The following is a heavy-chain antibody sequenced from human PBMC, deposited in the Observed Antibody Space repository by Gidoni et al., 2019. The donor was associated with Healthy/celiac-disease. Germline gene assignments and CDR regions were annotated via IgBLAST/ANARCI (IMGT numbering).Heavy chain of an antibody. CDR2: ISYDGSNK. Sequence: QVQLVESGGGVVQPGRSLRLSCAASGFPFSSHAMHWVRQAPGTGLEGVAVISYDGSNKYYADSVKGRFTISRDNSKNTLYLQMNSLRAEDTAVYYCAKDARVVVVNKTVYYYYGMDVWGQGTTVTVSS. D-gene: IGHD3-22*01. CDR1: GFPFSSHA. V-gene: IGHV3-30*18. CDR3: AKDARVVVVNKTVYYYYGMDV. J-gene: IGHJ6*02.